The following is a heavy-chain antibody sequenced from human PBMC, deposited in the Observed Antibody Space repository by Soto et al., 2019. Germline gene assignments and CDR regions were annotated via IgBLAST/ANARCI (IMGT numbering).Heavy chain of an antibody. J-gene: IGHJ5*02. CDR2: IYPGDSDT. D-gene: IGHD3-22*01. Sequence: GESLKISCKGSGYSFTSYWIGWVRQMPGKGLEWMGIIYPGDSDTRYSPSFQGQVTISADKSISTAYLQWSSLKASDTAMYYCARDSMYYYDSSGYYSGWFDPWGQGTLVTVSS. CDR1: GYSFTSYW. V-gene: IGHV5-51*01. CDR3: ARDSMYYYDSSGYYSGWFDP.